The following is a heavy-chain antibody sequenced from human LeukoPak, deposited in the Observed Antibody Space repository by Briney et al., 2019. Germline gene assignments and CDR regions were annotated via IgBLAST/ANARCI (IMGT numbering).Heavy chain of an antibody. V-gene: IGHV3-30*03. CDR1: GFTFRSYG. D-gene: IGHD2-15*01. CDR2: ISYDGSDK. Sequence: LSGGSLRLSCAASGFTFRSYGMHWVRQAPGKGLEWVAVISYDGSDKYYADSVKGRFTISRDNSKNTLYLQMNSLRAEDTAVYSCARNSSGSTHFYIDVWGKGTTVTVSS. J-gene: IGHJ6*03. CDR3: ARNSSGSTHFYIDV.